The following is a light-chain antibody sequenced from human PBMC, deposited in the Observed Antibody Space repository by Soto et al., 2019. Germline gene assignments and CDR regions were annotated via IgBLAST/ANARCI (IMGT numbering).Light chain of an antibody. J-gene: IGLJ1*01. CDR3: SSFVGPYPYV. V-gene: IGLV2-11*01. CDR2: DVS. CDR1: SSDVGGYDY. Sequence: QSVLTQPRSVSGSPGQSVTISCTGTSSDVGGYDYVSWYQHHPGKAPKVTIYDVSKRPSGVPDRFSGSKSGNTASLTISGLQADDEADYYCSSFVGPYPYVFGTGTKLTVL.